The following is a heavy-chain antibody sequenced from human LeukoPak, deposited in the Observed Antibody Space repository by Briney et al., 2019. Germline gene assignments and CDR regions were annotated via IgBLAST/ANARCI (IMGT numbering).Heavy chain of an antibody. CDR1: GFTFSSYA. CDR2: ISGSGGST. D-gene: IGHD4-17*01. CDR3: AKPHDYGDYGWFDP. J-gene: IGHJ5*02. Sequence: GGSLRLSCAASGFTFSSYAMSWARQAPGKGLEWVSAISGSGGSTYYADSVKGRFTISRDNSKNTLYLQMNSLRAEDTAVYYCAKPHDYGDYGWFDPWGQGTLVTVSS. V-gene: IGHV3-23*01.